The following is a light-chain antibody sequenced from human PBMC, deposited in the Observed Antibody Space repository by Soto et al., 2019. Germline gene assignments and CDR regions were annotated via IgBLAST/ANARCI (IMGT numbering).Light chain of an antibody. J-gene: IGKJ2*03. CDR3: QHYNNWPPYS. CDR2: GAS. Sequence: TGMTQSPDTMSVSPGESATLSCRASQDVSTNLAWFQQKPGQTPRLVVYGASKRATGIPARFSGSGSGRHFTLTISSLQSEDFGFYYCQHYNNWPPYSVGQGTKLDSK. V-gene: IGKV3-15*01. CDR1: QDVSTN.